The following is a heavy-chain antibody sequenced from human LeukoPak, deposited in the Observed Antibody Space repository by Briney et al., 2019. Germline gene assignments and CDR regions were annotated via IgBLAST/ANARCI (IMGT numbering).Heavy chain of an antibody. V-gene: IGHV4-34*01. D-gene: IGHD1-26*01. J-gene: IGHJ4*02. CDR3: AREKADLGAWELLDY. Sequence: SETLSLTCAVYGGSFSGYYWSWIRQPPGKGLEWIGEINHSGSTNYNPSLKSRVTISVDTPKNQFSLKLSSVTAADTAVYYCAREKADLGAWELLDYWGQGTLVTVSS. CDR1: GGSFSGYY. CDR2: INHSGST.